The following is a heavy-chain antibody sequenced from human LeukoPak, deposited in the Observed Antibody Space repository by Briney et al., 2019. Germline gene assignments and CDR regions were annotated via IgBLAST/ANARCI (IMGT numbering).Heavy chain of an antibody. V-gene: IGHV1-18*01. J-gene: IGHJ4*02. CDR2: ISAYNGNT. D-gene: IGHD5-12*01. Sequence: GASVKVSCKASGYTFTSYGISWVRQAPGQGLEWMGWISAYNGNTNYAQKLQGRVTMTTDTSTSTAYMELRSLRSDDTAVYYCARAEPGKGYSGYDWGYWGQGTLVTVSS. CDR3: ARAEPGKGYSGYDWGY. CDR1: GYTFTSYG.